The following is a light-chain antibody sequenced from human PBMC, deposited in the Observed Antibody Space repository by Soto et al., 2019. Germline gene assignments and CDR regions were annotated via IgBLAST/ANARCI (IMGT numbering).Light chain of an antibody. CDR1: QSVSSTF. V-gene: IGKV3-20*01. CDR2: GAS. Sequence: EIVLTQSPGTLSLSPGERATLSCRASQSVSSTFLAWYQQNPGQAPRLLIYGASSRDTGIPDRFSGSVSGTDFTLTISRVEPEDFAVYYCQQYGASPPMYAFGQGTKLEIK. J-gene: IGKJ2*01. CDR3: QQYGASPPMYA.